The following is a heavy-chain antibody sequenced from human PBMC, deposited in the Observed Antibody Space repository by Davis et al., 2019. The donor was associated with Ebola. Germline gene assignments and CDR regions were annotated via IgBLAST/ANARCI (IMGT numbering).Heavy chain of an antibody. Sequence: SLKISCAGSGFAFGDYAMHWVRQAPGTGLEWVSGINWNSDSIVYADSVKGRFTISRDNAKNSLYLQMNSLRGEDTAFYYCAKGRTIPLALDFWGRGTLVTVSS. V-gene: IGHV3-9*01. J-gene: IGHJ4*02. D-gene: IGHD2-2*02. CDR1: GFAFGDYA. CDR2: INWNSDSI. CDR3: AKGRTIPLALDF.